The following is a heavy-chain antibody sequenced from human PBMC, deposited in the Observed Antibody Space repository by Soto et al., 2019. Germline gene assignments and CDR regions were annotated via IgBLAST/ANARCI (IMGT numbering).Heavy chain of an antibody. D-gene: IGHD3-22*01. CDR2: IYSSGST. CDR3: ARAYDSNGNHAFDI. V-gene: IGHV4-4*07. CDR1: GGSISGYF. Sequence: QVQLEESGPGLVKPSETLSLTCTVSGGSISGYFWSWIRQPAGKGLDWIGRIYSSGSTNYNPSLSSRITMSVDTSKNQFSLKLSSVSAADTAVYYCARAYDSNGNHAFDIWGQGTLVTVSS. J-gene: IGHJ3*02.